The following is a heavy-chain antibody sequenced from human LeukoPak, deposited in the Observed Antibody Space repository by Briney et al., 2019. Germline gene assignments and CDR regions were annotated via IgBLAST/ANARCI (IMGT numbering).Heavy chain of an antibody. CDR3: ARESGEEMATITASAFDI. J-gene: IGHJ3*02. V-gene: IGHV3-11*01. Sequence: GGSLRLSCAASGFTFSDYYMSWIRQAPGKGLEWVSYISSSGSTIYYADSVKGRFTISRDNAKNSLYLQMNSLRAEDTAVYYCARESGEEMATITASAFDIWGQGTMVTVSS. CDR2: ISSSGSTI. CDR1: GFTFSDYY. D-gene: IGHD5-24*01.